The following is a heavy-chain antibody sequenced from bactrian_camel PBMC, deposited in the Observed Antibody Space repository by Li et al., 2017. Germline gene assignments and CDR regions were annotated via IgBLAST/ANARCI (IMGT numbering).Heavy chain of an antibody. D-gene: IGHD1*01. CDR1: GYTYSSYS. V-gene: IGHV3S57*01. Sequence: QVQLVESGGGSVQAGESLRLSCVDSGYTYSSYSWGWFRQIPDKEREGIAGISSDGTTYYSDSVKGRFTISRDNAKNTAYLQMNNLQSADTALYFCAPGWGVGDYSTQGTQVTVS. CDR2: ISSDGTT. J-gene: IGHJ4*01.